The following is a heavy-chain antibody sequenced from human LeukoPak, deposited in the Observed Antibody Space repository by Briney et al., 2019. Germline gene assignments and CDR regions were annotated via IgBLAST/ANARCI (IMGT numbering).Heavy chain of an antibody. CDR3: ARDMGLYRSSWYGPDY. D-gene: IGHD6-13*01. V-gene: IGHV7-4-1*02. CDR1: GYTFTTYD. Sequence: ASVKVSCKPSGYTFTTYDINWVRQATGQGLEWMGWINTNTGNPTYAQGFTGRFVFSLDTSVSTAYLLISSLKAEDTAVYYCARDMGLYRSSWYGPDYWGQGTLVTVSS. CDR2: INTNTGNP. J-gene: IGHJ4*02.